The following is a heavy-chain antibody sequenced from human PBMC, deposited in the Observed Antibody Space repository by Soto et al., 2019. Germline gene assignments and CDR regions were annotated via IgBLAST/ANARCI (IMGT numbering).Heavy chain of an antibody. Sequence: GGSLRLSCAASGFTFSDYYMSWIRQAPGKGLEWVSYISSSGSTIYYADSVKGRFTISRDNAKNSLYLQMNSLRAEDTAVYYCARDLILDCSGGSCYSGDAFDIWGQGTMVTVSS. CDR1: GFTFSDYY. CDR2: ISSSGSTI. D-gene: IGHD2-15*01. CDR3: ARDLILDCSGGSCYSGDAFDI. J-gene: IGHJ3*02. V-gene: IGHV3-11*01.